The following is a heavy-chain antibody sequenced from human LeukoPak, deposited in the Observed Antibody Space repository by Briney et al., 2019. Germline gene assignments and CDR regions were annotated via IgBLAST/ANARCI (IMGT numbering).Heavy chain of an antibody. CDR1: GGSFSGYY. D-gene: IGHD3-3*01. CDR2: INHSGST. J-gene: IGHJ5*02. V-gene: IGHV4-34*01. CDR3: ARAGAASTNYDFWSGYSYHNWFDP. Sequence: SETLSLTCAVYGGSFSGYYWSWIRQPPGKGLEWIGEINHSGSTNYNPSLKSRVTISVDTSKNQFSLKLSSVTAADTAVYHCARAGAASTNYDFWSGYSYHNWFDPWGQGTLVTVSS.